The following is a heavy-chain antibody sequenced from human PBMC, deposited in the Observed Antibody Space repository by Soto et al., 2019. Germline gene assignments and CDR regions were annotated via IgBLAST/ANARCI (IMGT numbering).Heavy chain of an antibody. CDR2: IYYSGST. J-gene: IGHJ5*02. CDR3: ARTSYDSSGTAADP. CDR1: GGSISSNSYS. D-gene: IGHD3-22*01. Sequence: SETLSLTCSVSGGSISSNSYSWSWIRQPPGKGLEWIGYIYYSGSTQYNPSLKSRVTISVDTSKNQFSLKLSSVTAADTAVYYCARTSYDSSGTAADPWGQGTLVTVSS. V-gene: IGHV4-31*03.